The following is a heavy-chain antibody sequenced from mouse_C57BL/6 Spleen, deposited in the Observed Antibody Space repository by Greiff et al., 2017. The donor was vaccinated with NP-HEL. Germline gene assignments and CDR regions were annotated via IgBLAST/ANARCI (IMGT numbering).Heavy chain of an antibody. J-gene: IGHJ2*01. D-gene: IGHD1-1*01. Sequence: QVQLQQPGAELVLPGASVKLSCKASGYPFTSYWMHWVKQRPGQGLEWIGEIAPSASYPNYNQKFKGKSTLTVNKSSSTAYMQLSSLTAEDSSVYYCARWCGSRGDYWGQGTTLTVSS. CDR1: GYPFTSYW. CDR3: ARWCGSRGDY. V-gene: IGHV1-69*01. CDR2: IAPSASYP.